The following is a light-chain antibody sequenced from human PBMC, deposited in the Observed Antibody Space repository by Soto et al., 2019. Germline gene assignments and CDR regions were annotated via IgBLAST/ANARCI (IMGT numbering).Light chain of an antibody. Sequence: EIVLTQSPDTLSLSRGERATLSCRASQSVGNDLAWYQRKPGQAPRLLIYDASSRATGIPARFSGSGSGTDFALTISSLEPEDFAVYYCQQRSNWPPLTFGGGTKVEIK. CDR2: DAS. J-gene: IGKJ4*01. V-gene: IGKV3-11*01. CDR1: QSVGND. CDR3: QQRSNWPPLT.